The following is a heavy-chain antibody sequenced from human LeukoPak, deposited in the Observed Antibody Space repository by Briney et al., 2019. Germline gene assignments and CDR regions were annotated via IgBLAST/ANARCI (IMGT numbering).Heavy chain of an antibody. CDR3: AKDGRMYSSGWYSYFDQ. D-gene: IGHD6-19*01. J-gene: IGHJ4*02. CDR2: ISYDESNK. V-gene: IGHV3-30*18. CDR1: GFTFRTYG. Sequence: PGRSLRLSCAASGFTFRTYGMHWVRQAPGKGLEWVAGISYDESNKYYADSVKGRFTISRDNSKNTVYLQVNSLRDEDTAVYYCAKDGRMYSSGWYSYFDQWGQGTLVTVSS.